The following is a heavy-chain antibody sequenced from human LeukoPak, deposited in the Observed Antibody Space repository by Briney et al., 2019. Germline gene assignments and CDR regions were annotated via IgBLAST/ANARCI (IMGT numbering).Heavy chain of an antibody. D-gene: IGHD2-2*01. Sequence: PSQTLSLTCTVSGGSISSYYWSWIRQPAGKGLEWIGRIYTSGSTNYNPSLKSRVTMSVDTSKNQFSLKLSSVTAADTAVYYCARDLVVPAAVGNWFDPWGQGTLVTVSS. V-gene: IGHV4-4*07. J-gene: IGHJ5*02. CDR3: ARDLVVPAAVGNWFDP. CDR1: GGSISSYY. CDR2: IYTSGST.